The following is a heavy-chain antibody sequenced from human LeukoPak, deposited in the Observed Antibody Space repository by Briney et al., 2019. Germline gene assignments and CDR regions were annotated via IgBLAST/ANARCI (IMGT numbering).Heavy chain of an antibody. J-gene: IGHJ4*02. D-gene: IGHD3-22*01. CDR2: IYYSGTT. CDR3: ARHHVWPYYYDSSGYYPRLGFDY. CDR1: GGSISTYY. Sequence: SETLSLTCTVSGGSISTYYWNWLRQPPGKGLEWIGYIYYSGTTNYNPSLKSRVSMSVDTSKNQFSLKLSSVTAADTAVYYCARHHVWPYYYDSSGYYPRLGFDYWGQGTLVTVSS. V-gene: IGHV4-59*08.